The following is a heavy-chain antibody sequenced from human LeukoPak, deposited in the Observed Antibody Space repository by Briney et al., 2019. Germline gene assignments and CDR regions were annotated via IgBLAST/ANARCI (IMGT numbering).Heavy chain of an antibody. CDR1: GFIFSSYE. J-gene: IGHJ3*02. V-gene: IGHV3-48*03. Sequence: PGGSLRLSCAASGFIFSSYEMNWVRQAPGKGLEWVSSISSSGSSIDYADSVKGRFTISRDNAKNSLYLQMNSLRGEDTAVYYCARMVAAFDIWGQGTMVTVSS. CDR3: ARMVAAFDI. CDR2: ISSSGSSI. D-gene: IGHD2-15*01.